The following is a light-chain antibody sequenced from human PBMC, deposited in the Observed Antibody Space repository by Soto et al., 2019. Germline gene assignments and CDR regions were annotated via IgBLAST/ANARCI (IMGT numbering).Light chain of an antibody. CDR3: QQRSNWFT. Sequence: VLTQSPGTLSLSPGETATLSCRADQSISGNFLAWYQQKPGQAPRLLLSYASKRATGVPDRFSGVGSGTDFTLTISRLENEDFAVYYCQQRSNWFTFGQGTRLEI. CDR1: QSISGNF. J-gene: IGKJ5*01. V-gene: IGKV3D-20*02. CDR2: YAS.